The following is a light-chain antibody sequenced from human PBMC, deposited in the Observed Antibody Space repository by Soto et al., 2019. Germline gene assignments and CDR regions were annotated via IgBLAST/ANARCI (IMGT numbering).Light chain of an antibody. CDR3: LQHFNFSWT. CDR1: QGSRND. J-gene: IGKJ1*01. Sequence: AIHMTQSPSSLSAPLGHRVTITCRASQGSRNDLGWYQKKRGKATILIIFVAFNLQRGVPSRFTGGGSGTDFTLTISSLQPEDFATYYWLQHFNFSWTFGRGTKVDIK. V-gene: IGKV1-6*01. CDR2: VAF.